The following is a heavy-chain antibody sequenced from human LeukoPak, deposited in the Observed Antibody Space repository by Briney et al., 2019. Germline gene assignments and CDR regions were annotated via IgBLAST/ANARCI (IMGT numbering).Heavy chain of an antibody. CDR3: ARDSVAGTTVYSFDY. Sequence: ASVKVSCKASVYTFTGYYMHWVRQAPAQGLEWMGWINPNSGGTNYAQKFQGRVTMTRDTSISTAYMELSRLRSDDTAVYYCARDSVAGTTVYSFDYWGQGTLVTVSS. D-gene: IGHD6-19*01. V-gene: IGHV1-2*02. J-gene: IGHJ4*02. CDR2: INPNSGGT. CDR1: VYTFTGYY.